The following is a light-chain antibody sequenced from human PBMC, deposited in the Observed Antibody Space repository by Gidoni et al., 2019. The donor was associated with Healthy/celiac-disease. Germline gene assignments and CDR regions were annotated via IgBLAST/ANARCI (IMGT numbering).Light chain of an antibody. CDR1: QSVSSY. Sequence: VFTHSPATLSLSPGESPTLSCSARQSVSSYLAWYQQKPGQAPRLLIYDASNRATGIPARFSGSGSGTDFTLTISSLEPEDFAVYYCQQRSNWPITFGQGTRLEIK. CDR2: DAS. J-gene: IGKJ5*01. CDR3: QQRSNWPIT. V-gene: IGKV3-11*01.